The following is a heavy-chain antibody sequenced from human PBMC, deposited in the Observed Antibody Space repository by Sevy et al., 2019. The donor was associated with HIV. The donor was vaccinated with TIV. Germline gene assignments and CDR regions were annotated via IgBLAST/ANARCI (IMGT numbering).Heavy chain of an antibody. D-gene: IGHD3-16*01. CDR1: GFSFGSYG. J-gene: IGHJ4*02. CDR3: AKDTLGGLD. CDR2: ISYDVINK. V-gene: IGHV3-30*13. Sequence: GGSLRLSCAASGFSFGSYGMHWVRQAPGKGPEWVAAISYDVINKYYADSVKGRFTISRDNSKNRLYLQMNSLSAGDTAVYYCAKDTLGGLDWGQGTLVTVSS.